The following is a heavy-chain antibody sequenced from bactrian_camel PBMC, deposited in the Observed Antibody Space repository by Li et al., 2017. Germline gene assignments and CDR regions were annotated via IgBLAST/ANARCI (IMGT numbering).Heavy chain of an antibody. J-gene: IGHJ4*01. CDR3: AARTGATWSLSLGASDYNH. V-gene: IGHV3S68*01. Sequence: HVQLVESGGGSVQAGGSLRLSCVASGFAYSGTCMGWFRQAPGKEREGLATINSDGSATYADSVKDRFTISWDNAKNALFLQMSSLQPDDSAMYYCAARTGATWSLSLGASDYNHWGQGTQVTVS. D-gene: IGHD2*01. CDR1: GFAYSGTC. CDR2: TINSDGSA.